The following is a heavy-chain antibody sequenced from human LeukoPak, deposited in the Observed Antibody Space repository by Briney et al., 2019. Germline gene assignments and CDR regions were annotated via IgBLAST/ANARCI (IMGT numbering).Heavy chain of an antibody. D-gene: IGHD3-10*01. V-gene: IGHV3-53*01. CDR1: GFSVNNNY. Sequence: GGSLRLSCAASGFSVNNNYIDWVRQAPGKGLEWVSSMDNFGLKYYRDSVTGRFTISRDSASDMVYRQMSSLRVDDTAVYYCAGGTYYGTGGRPGFLNYWGLGTLVTVSS. CDR3: AGGTYYGTGGRPGFLNY. CDR2: MDNFGLK. J-gene: IGHJ4*02.